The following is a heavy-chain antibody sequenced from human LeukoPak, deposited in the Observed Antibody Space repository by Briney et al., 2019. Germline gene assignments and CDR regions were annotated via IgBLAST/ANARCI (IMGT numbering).Heavy chain of an antibody. CDR2: ISGSGGST. CDR1: GFTFSSYA. Sequence: GGSLRLSCAASGFTFSSYAMSWVRQAPGKGLEWVSAISGSGGSTYYADSEKGRFTISRDNSKNTLYLQMNSLRAEDTAVYYCAKSRPRGYYDSSGYFDYWGQGTLVTVSS. V-gene: IGHV3-23*01. J-gene: IGHJ4*02. CDR3: AKSRPRGYYDSSGYFDY. D-gene: IGHD3-22*01.